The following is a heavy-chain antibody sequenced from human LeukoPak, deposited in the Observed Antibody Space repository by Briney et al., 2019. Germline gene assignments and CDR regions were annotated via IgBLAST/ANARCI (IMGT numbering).Heavy chain of an antibody. Sequence: GESLQISCKGSGYRFTSYWIGWVRPMPGKGLEWMGIIYPGDSDTRYSPSFQGQVTISADKSISTAYLQWSSLKASDTAMYYCARQPVTTPFYYFDYWGQGTLVTVSS. CDR1: GYRFTSYW. CDR3: ARQPVTTPFYYFDY. J-gene: IGHJ4*02. V-gene: IGHV5-51*01. CDR2: IYPGDSDT. D-gene: IGHD4-17*01.